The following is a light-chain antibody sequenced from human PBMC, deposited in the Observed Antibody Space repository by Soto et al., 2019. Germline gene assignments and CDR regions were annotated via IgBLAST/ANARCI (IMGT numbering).Light chain of an antibody. CDR1: NSNIGTGFD. J-gene: IGLJ1*01. CDR3: QTSDSGLFGLI. CDR2: GTA. V-gene: IGLV1-40*01. Sequence: QSVLTQPPSVSGAPGQRVTIACTGNNSNIGTGFDVHWYRHFPGGAPKLLLSGTAHRPSGVPDRISGSKSGTSASLAITGLQADDEADYYCQTSDSGLFGLIFGTGTKLTVL.